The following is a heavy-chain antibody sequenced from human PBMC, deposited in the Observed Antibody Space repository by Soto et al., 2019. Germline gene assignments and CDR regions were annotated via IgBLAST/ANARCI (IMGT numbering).Heavy chain of an antibody. J-gene: IGHJ4*01. Sequence: GGALRLSCAASGFTSSSYSMNWVRQAPGKGLEWVSSISSSSSYIYYADSVKGRFTISRDNAKNSLYLQMNSLRAEDTAVYYCARDYYYCSSGYYAGFAYRGRRSLVTVSS. D-gene: IGHD3-22*01. CDR3: ARDYYYCSSGYYAGFAY. CDR2: ISSSSSYI. V-gene: IGHV3-21*01. CDR1: GFTSSSYS.